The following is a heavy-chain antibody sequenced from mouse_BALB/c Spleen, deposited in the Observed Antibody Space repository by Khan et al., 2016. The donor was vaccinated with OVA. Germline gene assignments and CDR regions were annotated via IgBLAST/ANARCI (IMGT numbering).Heavy chain of an antibody. V-gene: IGHV14-3*02. Sequence: VQLKQSGAELVKPGASVKLSCTASGFNIKDTYMHWVKQRPEQGLEWIGRIDPANGYTKYDPKFQGKATITADTSSNTAYLQLSSLTSEDTAVYYCARDYWDVFVYWGQGTLVTVSA. CDR3: ARDYWDVFVY. D-gene: IGHD4-1*01. CDR2: IDPANGYT. CDR1: GFNIKDTY. J-gene: IGHJ3*01.